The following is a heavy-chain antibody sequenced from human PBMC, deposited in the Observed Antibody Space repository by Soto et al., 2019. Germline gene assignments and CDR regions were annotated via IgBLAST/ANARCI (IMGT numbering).Heavy chain of an antibody. Sequence: GGSLRLSCVASGFTFSSYGMHWVRQAPGKGLEWVAIISYDGSNTYYADSVKGRFTISRDNSKNTLYLQMNSLRAEDTSVYYCAKGWGLSGSYYISSSYYFDYWGQGTLVTVSS. D-gene: IGHD1-26*01. CDR2: ISYDGSNT. V-gene: IGHV3-30*18. CDR1: GFTFSSYG. CDR3: AKGWGLSGSYYISSSYYFDY. J-gene: IGHJ4*02.